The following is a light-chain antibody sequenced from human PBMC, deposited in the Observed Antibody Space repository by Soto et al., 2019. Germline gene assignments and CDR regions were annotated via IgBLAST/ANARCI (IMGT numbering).Light chain of an antibody. V-gene: IGKV1-33*01. CDR2: DAS. CDR3: QQYDNPSEVT. Sequence: DIQMTQSPSSLSASVGDRVTITCQASQDISNYLNWYQQKPGKAPKLLIYDASNLETGVPSRFSGSGSGTDFTFTISSLQPEDMATYYCQQYDNPSEVTFGQGTKVEIK. CDR1: QDISNY. J-gene: IGKJ1*01.